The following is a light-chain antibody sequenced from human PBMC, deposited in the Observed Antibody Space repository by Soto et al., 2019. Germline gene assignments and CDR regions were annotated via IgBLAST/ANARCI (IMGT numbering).Light chain of an antibody. CDR3: AAWDDSLNGWV. V-gene: IGLV1-36*01. Sequence: QSVLTQPPSASEAPRQSVTISCSGSSSNIGTNGVNWYQQLPGKAPKLLIYYDDLLPSGVSDRFSGSKSGTSASLAISGLQSEDEADYYCAAWDDSLNGWVFGGGTKLTVL. CDR2: YDD. CDR1: SSNIGTNG. J-gene: IGLJ3*02.